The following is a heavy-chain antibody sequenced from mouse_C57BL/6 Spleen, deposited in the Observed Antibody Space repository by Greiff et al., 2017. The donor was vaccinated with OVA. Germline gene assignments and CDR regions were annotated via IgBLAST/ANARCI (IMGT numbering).Heavy chain of an antibody. J-gene: IGHJ3*01. D-gene: IGHD2-4*01. CDR2: IHPNSGST. V-gene: IGHV1-64*01. CDR3: AREYYDYDVGFAY. CDR1: GYTFTSYW. Sequence: QVQLQQPGAELVKPGASVKLSCKASGYTFTSYWMHWVKQRPGQGLEWIGMIHPNSGSTNYNEKFKSKATLTVDKSSSTAYMQLSSLTSEDSAVYYCAREYYDYDVGFAYWGQGTLVTVSA.